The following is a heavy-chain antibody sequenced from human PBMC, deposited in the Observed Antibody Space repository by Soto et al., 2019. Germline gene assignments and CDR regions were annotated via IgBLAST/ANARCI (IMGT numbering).Heavy chain of an antibody. CDR3: ARLDDTVTTAGDYYYYGMDV. V-gene: IGHV4-59*01. CDR2: IYYSGST. D-gene: IGHD4-17*01. J-gene: IGHJ6*02. Sequence: QVQLQESGPGLVKPSETLSLTCTVSGCSISSYYWSWIRQPPGKGLEWIGYIYYSGSTNYNPSLKSRVTISVDTSKNQFSLKLSSVTAADTAVYYCARLDDTVTTAGDYYYYGMDVWGQGTTVTVSS. CDR1: GCSISSYY.